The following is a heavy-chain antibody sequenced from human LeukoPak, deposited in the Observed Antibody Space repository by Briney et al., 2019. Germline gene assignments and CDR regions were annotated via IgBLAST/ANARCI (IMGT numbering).Heavy chain of an antibody. V-gene: IGHV4-59*11. CDR3: ARVRLITIFGLVIIGGIDN. CDR1: GGSLSSHY. D-gene: IGHD3/OR15-3a*01. J-gene: IGHJ4*02. Sequence: SETLSLTCDVSGGSLSSHYWTWIRQPPGKGLEWIGFIHNSGSTTYTPSLKSRLTISQDTSKNQFSLKLNSVTAADTAVYYCARVRLITIFGLVIIGGIDNWGQGALVTVSS. CDR2: IHNSGST.